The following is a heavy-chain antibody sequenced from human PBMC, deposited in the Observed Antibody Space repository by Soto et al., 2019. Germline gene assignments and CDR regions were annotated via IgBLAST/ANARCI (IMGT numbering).Heavy chain of an antibody. CDR2: IYPGDSAT. D-gene: IGHD3-16*02. Sequence: PGESLKISCEASGYTFTNWWIGWVRQMPGKGLEWMAIIYPGDSATRYSPSFKGQVTISADKSSSTAYLQWNSLKASDTAMYFCARPTRTYQSVFDFWGQGTQVTVSS. CDR3: ARPTRTYQSVFDF. CDR1: GYTFTNWW. V-gene: IGHV5-51*01. J-gene: IGHJ4*02.